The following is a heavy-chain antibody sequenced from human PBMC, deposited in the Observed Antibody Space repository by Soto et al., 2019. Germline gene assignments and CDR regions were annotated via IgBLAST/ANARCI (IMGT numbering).Heavy chain of an antibody. CDR2: IFYSGTT. Sequence: PSETLSLTCTVSGDSISSADYYWSWIRQTPGKGLEWIGHIFYSGTTYYNPSLKSRLTISVDTSKNHFSLRLTSVTAADTAVYYCARDLWVEPELYYYGMDVWGQGNTGHRL. V-gene: IGHV4-30-4*01. CDR1: GDSISSADYY. D-gene: IGHD1-1*01. CDR3: ARDLWVEPELYYYGMDV. J-gene: IGHJ6*02.